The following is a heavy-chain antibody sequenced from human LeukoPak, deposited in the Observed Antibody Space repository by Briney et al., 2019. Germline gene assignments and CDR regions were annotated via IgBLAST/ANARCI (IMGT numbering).Heavy chain of an antibody. CDR3: ARETSVAGILYGMDV. CDR1: GFTVSTNY. Sequence: GGSLRLSCAASGFTVSTNYMSWVRQAPEKGLEWVSVIYSVDNTYYADSVKGRFTISRDNSKNTLDLQMNSLRVEDTAVYYCARETSVAGILYGMDVWGQGTTVTVSS. CDR2: IYSVDNT. V-gene: IGHV3-53*01. D-gene: IGHD4-23*01. J-gene: IGHJ6*02.